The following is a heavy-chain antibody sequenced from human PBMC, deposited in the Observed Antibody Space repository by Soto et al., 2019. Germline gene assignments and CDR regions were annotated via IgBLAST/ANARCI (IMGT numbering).Heavy chain of an antibody. J-gene: IGHJ4*02. CDR1: GFSLSSTRVA. CDR3: AHSVVAGLGYYFDY. D-gene: IGHD6-19*01. Sequence: QITLKESGPTLVKPTQTLTLTCTFSGFSLSSTRVAVGWLRQPPGKALEWLALIYWDDDKRYSPFLKSRRTITKDTSKNQVVLTMTNMDPVDTATYYCAHSVVAGLGYYFDYWGQGTLVTVSS. CDR2: IYWDDDK. V-gene: IGHV2-5*02.